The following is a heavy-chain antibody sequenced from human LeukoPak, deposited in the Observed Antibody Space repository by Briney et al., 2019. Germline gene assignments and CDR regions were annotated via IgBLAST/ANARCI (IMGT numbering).Heavy chain of an antibody. CDR2: IYHSGST. D-gene: IGHD6-13*01. J-gene: IGHJ4*02. CDR3: ARDTSLMAAAGPGVRFDD. V-gene: IGHV4-30-2*01. Sequence: PSQTLSLTCTVSGGSISSGSYYWSWIRQPPGKGLEWIGYIYHSGSTCYNPSLKSRVTISVDRSKNQFSLKLSSVTAADTAVYYCARDTSLMAAAGPGVRFDDWGQGTLVTVSS. CDR1: GGSISSGSYY.